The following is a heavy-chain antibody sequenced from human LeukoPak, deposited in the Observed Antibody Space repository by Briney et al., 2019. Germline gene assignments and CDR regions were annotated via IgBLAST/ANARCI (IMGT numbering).Heavy chain of an antibody. CDR1: GFTFSSYW. J-gene: IGHJ6*03. D-gene: IGHD4-23*01. CDR2: INSDGSST. CDR3: ARGGNPVFYYYMDV. V-gene: IGHV3-74*01. Sequence: GGSLRLSCAASGFTFSSYWMHWVRQAPGKGLVWVSRINSDGSSTSYPDSVKGRFTISRDNSKNTVFLQVSSLRAEDTAVYYCARGGNPVFYYYMDVWGKGTTVTVSS.